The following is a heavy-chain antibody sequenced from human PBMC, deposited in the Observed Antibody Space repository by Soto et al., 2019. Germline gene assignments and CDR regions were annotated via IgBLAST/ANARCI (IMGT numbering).Heavy chain of an antibody. CDR1: GFTFSSYA. CDR2: ISYDGSNK. D-gene: IGHD4-17*01. CDR3: ARELDYGDYGVDY. Sequence: QVQLVEFGGGVVQPGRSLRLSCAASGFTFSSYAMHWVRQAPGKGLEWVAVISYDGSNKYYADSVKGRFTISRDNSKNTLYLQMNSLRAEDTAVYYCARELDYGDYGVDYWGQGTLVTVSS. V-gene: IGHV3-30-3*01. J-gene: IGHJ4*02.